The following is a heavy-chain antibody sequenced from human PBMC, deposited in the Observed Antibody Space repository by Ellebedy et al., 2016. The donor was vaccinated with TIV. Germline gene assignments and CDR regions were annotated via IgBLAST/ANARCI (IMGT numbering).Heavy chain of an antibody. CDR1: GFTFSSYA. CDR3: ARGGYNWNDGAFDI. J-gene: IGHJ3*02. V-gene: IGHV4/OR15-8*01. D-gene: IGHD1-1*01. Sequence: ESLKISXAASGFTFSSYAMHWVRQPPGKGLEWIGEIYHSGSTNYNPSLKSRVTISVDKSKNQFSLKLSSVTAADTAVYYCARGGYNWNDGAFDIWGQGTMVTVSS. CDR2: IYHSGST.